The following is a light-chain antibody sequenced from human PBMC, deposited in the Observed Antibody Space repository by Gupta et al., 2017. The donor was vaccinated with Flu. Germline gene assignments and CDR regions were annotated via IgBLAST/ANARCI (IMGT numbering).Light chain of an antibody. V-gene: IGKV3-11*01. CDR2: GAS. J-gene: IGKJ2*01. CDR1: QSVSSY. CDR3: QQRSNRMYT. Sequence: GERSTLSCRASQSVSSYLACYQQKPGQAPRLLVYGASNMATGIPARFSGSGSGTDFTLTISSLEPEDFAVYYCQQRSNRMYTFGQGTKLEIK.